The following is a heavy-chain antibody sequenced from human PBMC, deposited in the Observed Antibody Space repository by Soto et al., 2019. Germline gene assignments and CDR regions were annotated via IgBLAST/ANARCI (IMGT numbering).Heavy chain of an antibody. D-gene: IGHD1-1*01. J-gene: IGHJ4*02. CDR2: ISQSGSA. CDR3: ARDRNGLGGIDF. V-gene: IGHV4-30-2*01. CDR1: GGPISIGGYS. Sequence: SETLSLTCVVSGGPISIGGYSWTCIRQPPGRGLEWIGYISQSGSADYNPSLKSRVTISVDTSKNQFSLRLSSVTAADTAVYYCARDRNGLGGIDFWGQGILVTVSS.